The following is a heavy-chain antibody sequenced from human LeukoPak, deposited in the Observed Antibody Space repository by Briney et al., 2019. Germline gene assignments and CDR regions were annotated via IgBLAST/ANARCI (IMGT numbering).Heavy chain of an antibody. Sequence: ASVKVSCKASGYTFTSYYMHWVRQAPGQGLEWMGIINPSGGSTSYAQKFQGRVTMTRDMSPSTVYMELSSLRSEDTAVYYCARGRGSIAAAGTWGRNWFDPWGQGTLVTVSS. V-gene: IGHV1-46*01. CDR2: INPSGGST. CDR3: ARGRGSIAAAGTWGRNWFDP. D-gene: IGHD6-13*01. CDR1: GYTFTSYY. J-gene: IGHJ5*02.